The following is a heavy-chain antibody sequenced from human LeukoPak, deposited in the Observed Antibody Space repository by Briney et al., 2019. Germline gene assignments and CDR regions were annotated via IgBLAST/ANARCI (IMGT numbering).Heavy chain of an antibody. V-gene: IGHV3-7*01. CDR1: GFTFSSYW. J-gene: IGHJ4*02. CDR2: IKQDGSEK. D-gene: IGHD6-6*01. Sequence: GSLRLSCAASGFTFSSYWVSWVRQAPGKGLEWVANIKQDGSEKYYVDSVKGRFTISRDNAKNSLYLQMNSLRAEDTAVYYCARESSSAPFDYWGQGTLVTVSS. CDR3: ARESSSAPFDY.